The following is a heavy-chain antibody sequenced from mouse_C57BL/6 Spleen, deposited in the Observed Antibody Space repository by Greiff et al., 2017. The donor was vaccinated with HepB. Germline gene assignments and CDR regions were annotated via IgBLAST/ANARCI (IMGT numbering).Heavy chain of an antibody. Sequence: VQLQQPGAELVRPGSSVKLSCKASGYTFTSYWMDWVKQRPGQGLEWIGNIYPSDSETHYNQKFKDKATLTVDKSSSTAYMQLSSLTSEDSAVYYCAGCLIYYYGSSYDWYFDVWGTGTTVTVSS. CDR3: AGCLIYYYGSSYDWYFDV. D-gene: IGHD1-1*01. CDR2: IYPSDSET. CDR1: GYTFTSYW. V-gene: IGHV1-61*01. J-gene: IGHJ1*03.